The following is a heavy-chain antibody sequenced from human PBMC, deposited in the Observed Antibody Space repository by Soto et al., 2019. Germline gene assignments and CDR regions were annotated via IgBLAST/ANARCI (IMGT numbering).Heavy chain of an antibody. D-gene: IGHD4-17*01. J-gene: IGHJ4*02. CDR2: IWYDGSNK. Sequence: QVQLVESGGGVVQPGRSLRLSCAASGFTFSSYGMHWVRQAPGKGLEWVAVIWYDGSNKYYADSVKGRFTISRDNSKNTLYLQMNSLRAEDTAVYYYARVATVTTYSLYYWGQGTLVTVSS. V-gene: IGHV3-33*01. CDR1: GFTFSSYG. CDR3: ARVATVTTYSLYY.